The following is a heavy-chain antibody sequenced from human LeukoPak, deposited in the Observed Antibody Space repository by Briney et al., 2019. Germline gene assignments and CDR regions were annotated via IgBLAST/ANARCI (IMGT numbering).Heavy chain of an antibody. CDR1: GYTFTSYD. CDR3: ARGRGELVYYYYYYMDV. V-gene: IGHV1-8*01. D-gene: IGHD3-10*01. J-gene: IGHJ6*03. Sequence: ASVKVSCKASGYTFTSYDINWVRQATGQGLEWMGWMNPNSGNTGYAQKFQGRVTMTRDTSTSTVYMELSSLRSEDTAVYYCARGRGELVYYYYYYMDVWGKGTTVTISS. CDR2: MNPNSGNT.